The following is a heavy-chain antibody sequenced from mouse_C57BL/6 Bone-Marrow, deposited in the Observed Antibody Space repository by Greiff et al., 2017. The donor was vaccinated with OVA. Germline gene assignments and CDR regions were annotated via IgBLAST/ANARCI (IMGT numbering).Heavy chain of an antibody. CDR3: ARPSQLDY. Sequence: QVQLQQSGAELARPGASVKLSCKASGYTFTSYGIDWVKQRTGQGLVRIGEIYPRSGNTYYNEKFKGKAPLTADKSSSTAYMELLSLTSEDSAVYFCARPSQLDYWGQGTTLTVSS. CDR2: IYPRSGNT. V-gene: IGHV1-81*01. CDR1: GYTFTSYG. J-gene: IGHJ2*01.